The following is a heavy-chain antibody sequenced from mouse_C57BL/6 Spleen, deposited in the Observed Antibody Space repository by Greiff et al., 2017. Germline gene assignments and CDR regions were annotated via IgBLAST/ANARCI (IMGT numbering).Heavy chain of an antibody. CDR1: GYTFTDYY. Sequence: QVQLQQSGAELVRPGASVKLSCKASGYTFTDYYINWVKQRPGQGLEWIARIYPGSGNTYYNEKFKGKATLTAEKSSSTAYMQLSSLTSEDSAVYFCARGGYGSRYWYFDVWGTGTTVTVSS. J-gene: IGHJ1*03. CDR2: IYPGSGNT. CDR3: ARGGYGSRYWYFDV. V-gene: IGHV1-76*01. D-gene: IGHD1-1*01.